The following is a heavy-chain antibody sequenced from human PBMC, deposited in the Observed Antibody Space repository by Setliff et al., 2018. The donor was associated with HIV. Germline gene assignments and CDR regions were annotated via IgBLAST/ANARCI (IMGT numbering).Heavy chain of an antibody. CDR3: AKSRPDSPFYYMDV. CDR1: GFTFTDYW. V-gene: IGHV3-74*01. D-gene: IGHD2-15*01. J-gene: IGHJ6*03. Sequence: PGGSLRLSCAASGFTFTDYWMHWVRQVPGQGLVWVSRINVDGSSISYADSVKGRFTISRDNANNTLYLQMNSLRAEDTAVYDCAKSRPDSPFYYMDVWGKGTTVTVSS. CDR2: INVDGSSI.